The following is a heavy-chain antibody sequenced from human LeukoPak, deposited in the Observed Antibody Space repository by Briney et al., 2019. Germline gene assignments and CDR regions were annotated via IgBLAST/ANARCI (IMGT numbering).Heavy chain of an antibody. CDR1: GGTFSSYA. CDR3: ARERSGSGDMDV. D-gene: IGHD3-10*01. Sequence: ASVKVSCKASGGTFSSYAISWVRQAPGQGLEWMGWINPNSGGTNYAQKFQGRVTMTRDTSISTAYMELSRLRSDDTAVYYCARERSGSGDMDVWGKGTTVTVSS. J-gene: IGHJ6*03. CDR2: INPNSGGT. V-gene: IGHV1-2*02.